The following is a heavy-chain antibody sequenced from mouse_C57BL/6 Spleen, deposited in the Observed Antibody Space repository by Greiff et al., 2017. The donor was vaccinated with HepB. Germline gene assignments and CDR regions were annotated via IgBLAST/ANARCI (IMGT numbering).Heavy chain of an antibody. CDR1: GYSITSGYY. Sequence: EVKLQESGPGLVKPSQSLSLTCSVTGYSITSGYYWNWIRQFPGNKLEWMGYISYDGSNNYNPSLKNRISITRDTSKNQFFLKLNSVTTEDTATYYCARGGGLRWYFDVWGTGTTVTVSS. CDR3: ARGGGLRWYFDV. CDR2: ISYDGSN. D-gene: IGHD1-1*01. J-gene: IGHJ1*03. V-gene: IGHV3-6*01.